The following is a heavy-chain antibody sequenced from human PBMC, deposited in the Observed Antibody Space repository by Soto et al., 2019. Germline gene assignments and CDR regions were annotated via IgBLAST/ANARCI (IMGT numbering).Heavy chain of an antibody. Sequence: GGSLRLSCAASGFTFSSYSMNWVRQAPGKGLEWVSSISSSSSYIYYADSVKGRFTISRDNAKNSLYLQMNSLRAEDTAVYYCARVEGRYRFPSDYYYMDVWGKGTTVTVSS. CDR1: GFTFSSYS. V-gene: IGHV3-21*01. D-gene: IGHD2-2*02. J-gene: IGHJ6*03. CDR2: ISSSSSYI. CDR3: ARVEGRYRFPSDYYYMDV.